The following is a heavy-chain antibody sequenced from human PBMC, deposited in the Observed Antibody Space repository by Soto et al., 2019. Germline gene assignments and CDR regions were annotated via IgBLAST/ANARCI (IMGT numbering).Heavy chain of an antibody. CDR2: IIPIVGKT. CDR1: GDTFNNYV. J-gene: IGHJ4*02. D-gene: IGHD3-16*01. V-gene: IGHV1-69*02. CDR3: SRGGTRTSTGSDY. Sequence: QVQLVQSGAEVRKPGSSVTVSCETSGDTFNNYVINWVRQAPGQGPEWMGRIIPIVGKTIYAQRFQGRVPITADKATTTVYMELSSLGIGDTAVYFCSRGGTRTSTGSDYWGQGSLVTVSS.